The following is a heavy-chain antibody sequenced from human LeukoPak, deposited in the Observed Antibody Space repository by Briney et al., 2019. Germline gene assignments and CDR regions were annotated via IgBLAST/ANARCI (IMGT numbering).Heavy chain of an antibody. D-gene: IGHD1-26*01. CDR3: ASGGSYLY. V-gene: IGHV3-48*01. CDR2: ISSSSSTI. J-gene: IGHJ4*02. CDR1: GFTFSSYA. Sequence: GGSLRLSCAASGFTFSSYAMSWFRQAPGKGLEWVSYISSSSSTIYYADSVKGRFTISRDNAKNSLYLQMNSLRAEDTAVYYCASGGSYLYWGQGTLVTVSS.